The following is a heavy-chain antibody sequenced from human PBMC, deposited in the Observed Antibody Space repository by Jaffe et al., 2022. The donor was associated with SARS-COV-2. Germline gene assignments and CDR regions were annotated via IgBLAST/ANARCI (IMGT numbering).Heavy chain of an antibody. CDR2: IYFSGST. D-gene: IGHD3-22*01. J-gene: IGHJ4*02. Sequence: QLQLQESGPGLVKPSETLSLTCTVSGGSISSSNYYWGWIRQPPGKGLEWIGSIYFSGSTYYNPSLRSRVTISVDTSKNQFSLNLRSVTAADTAVYYCARQTNYDTSGYYTTEFDYWGQGTLVTVSS. CDR1: GGSISSSNYY. V-gene: IGHV4-39*01. CDR3: ARQTNYDTSGYYTTEFDY.